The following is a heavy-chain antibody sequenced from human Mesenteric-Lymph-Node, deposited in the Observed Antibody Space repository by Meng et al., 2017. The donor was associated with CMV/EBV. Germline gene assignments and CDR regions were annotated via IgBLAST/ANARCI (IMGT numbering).Heavy chain of an antibody. CDR1: GFSVSSSY. CDR3: ARDVAEWHYYDSGAFLHYFDY. Sequence: GESLKISCAASGFSVSSSYMSWIRQAPGKGLEWVSYITRSGTTMYYADSVKGRFTISRDNAQNSVYLQMDSLRAEDTAVYYCARDVAEWHYYDSGAFLHYFDYWGQGTAVTVSS. CDR2: ITRSGTTM. V-gene: IGHV3-11*01. D-gene: IGHD3-22*01. J-gene: IGHJ4*02.